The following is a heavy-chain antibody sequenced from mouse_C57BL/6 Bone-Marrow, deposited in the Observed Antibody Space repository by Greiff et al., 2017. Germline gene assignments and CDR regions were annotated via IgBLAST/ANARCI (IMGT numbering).Heavy chain of an antibody. Sequence: QVQLQQPGAGLVKPGASVKLSCKASGYTFTSYWMHWVKQRPGQGLEWIGMIHPNGGSTNYNEQYKSKGTLTVDKSSSAAYMLHSSLTSEDSAVYCCTSSCGNYAMDYWGQGTSVTVSS. D-gene: IGHD1-1*02. CDR3: TSSCGNYAMDY. CDR2: IHPNGGST. J-gene: IGHJ4*01. CDR1: GYTFTSYW. V-gene: IGHV1-64*01.